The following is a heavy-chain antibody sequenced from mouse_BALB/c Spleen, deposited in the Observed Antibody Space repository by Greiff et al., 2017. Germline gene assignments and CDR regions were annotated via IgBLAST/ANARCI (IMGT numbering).Heavy chain of an antibody. V-gene: IGHV1-80*01. Sequence: VQLQESGAELVRPGSSVKISCKASGYAFSSYWMTRVKQRPGQGLELTGQIYPGVGETNYNGKFKGKATLTADKSFSTDYMQLSRLTSEDSAVYFCAREGNRSYYFGYWGQDTTLTVSS. CDR1: GYAFSSYW. CDR3: AREGNRSYYFGY. J-gene: IGHJ2*01. D-gene: IGHD2-14*01. CDR2: IYPGVGET.